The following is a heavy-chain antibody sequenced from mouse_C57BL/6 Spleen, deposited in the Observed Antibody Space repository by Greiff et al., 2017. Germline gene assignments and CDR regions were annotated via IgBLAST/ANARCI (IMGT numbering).Heavy chain of an antibody. J-gene: IGHJ2*01. CDR2: IYPGDGDT. Sequence: QVQLQQSGPELVKPGASVKISCKASGYAFSSSWMNWVKQRPGKGLEWIGRIYPGDGDTNYNGKFKGKATLTADKSSSTAYMQLSSLTSEDSAVYFCANWDGDYWGQGTTLTVSS. V-gene: IGHV1-82*01. CDR3: ANWDGDY. CDR1: GYAFSSSW. D-gene: IGHD4-1*02.